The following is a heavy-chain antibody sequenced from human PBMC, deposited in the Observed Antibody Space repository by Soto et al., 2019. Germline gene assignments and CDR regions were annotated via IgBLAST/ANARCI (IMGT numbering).Heavy chain of an antibody. V-gene: IGHV4-59*01. CDR2: IYYSGST. J-gene: IGHJ4*02. D-gene: IGHD5-18*01. Sequence: SSETLSLTCTVSGGSISSYYWSWIRQPPGKGLEWIGYIYYSGSTNYNPSLKSRVTISVDTSKNQFSLKLSSVTAADTAVYYCAGRGGYSYGPPTDYWGQGTLVTVSS. CDR3: AGRGGYSYGPPTDY. CDR1: GGSISSYY.